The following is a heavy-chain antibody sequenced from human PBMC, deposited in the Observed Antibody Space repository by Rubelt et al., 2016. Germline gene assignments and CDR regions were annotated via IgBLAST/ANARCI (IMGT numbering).Heavy chain of an antibody. CDR1: GGSISSGGYY. Sequence: QVQLQESGPGLVKPSQTLSLTCTVSGGSISSGGYYWSWIRQHPGKGLEWIGYIYYSGSTYYTPSFNSGVTISVETSKNQFSLKLSSVTAADTAVYYCARQPYCSSTSCYTPIDYWGQGTLVTVSS. J-gene: IGHJ4*02. D-gene: IGHD2-2*02. CDR2: IYYSGST. CDR3: ARQPYCSSTSCYTPIDY. V-gene: IGHV4-31*03.